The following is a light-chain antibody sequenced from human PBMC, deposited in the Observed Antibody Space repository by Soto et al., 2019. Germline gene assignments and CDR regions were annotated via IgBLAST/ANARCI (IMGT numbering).Light chain of an antibody. V-gene: IGKV1-39*01. CDR3: QQSYSTLWT. J-gene: IGKJ1*01. Sequence: DIQMTQSPSSLSASVGDRFTITCRASQTISNYLNWYQQKPGKAPKLLIYAASSLQSAVPSRFSGSGSGTDFTLTISSLQPEDFATYYCQQSYSTLWTFGQGTKVDIK. CDR2: AAS. CDR1: QTISNY.